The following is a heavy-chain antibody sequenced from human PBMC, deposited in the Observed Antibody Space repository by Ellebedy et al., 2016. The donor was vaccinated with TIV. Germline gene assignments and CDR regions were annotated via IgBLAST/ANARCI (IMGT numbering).Heavy chain of an antibody. D-gene: IGHD1-26*01. Sequence: MPSETLSLTCTVSGYSISSGYFWVWIRQPPGKGLEWIGSIYHSGYTYYNPSLKSRVTVLVATSKNQFSLKLSSVTAADTALYYCARDKGATAFDIWGQGTMVTVSS. J-gene: IGHJ3*02. V-gene: IGHV4-38-2*02. CDR3: ARDKGATAFDI. CDR1: GYSISSGYF. CDR2: IYHSGYT.